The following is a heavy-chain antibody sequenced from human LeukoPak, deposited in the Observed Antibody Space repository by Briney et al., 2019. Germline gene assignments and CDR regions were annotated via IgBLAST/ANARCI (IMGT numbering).Heavy chain of an antibody. V-gene: IGHV1-2*02. CDR2: INPNSGGT. Sequence: GASVKVSCKASGYTFTGCYMHWVRQAPGQGLEWMGWINPNSGGTNYAQKFQGRVTMTRDTSISTAYMELSRLRSDDTAVYYCARDQAYYDSSGFAQIDYWGQGTLVTVSS. CDR1: GYTFTGCY. J-gene: IGHJ4*02. D-gene: IGHD3-22*01. CDR3: ARDQAYYDSSGFAQIDY.